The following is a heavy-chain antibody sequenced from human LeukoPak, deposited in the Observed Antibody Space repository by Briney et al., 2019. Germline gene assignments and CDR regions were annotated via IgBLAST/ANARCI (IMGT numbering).Heavy chain of an antibody. V-gene: IGHV3-23*01. D-gene: IGHD2-15*01. CDR1: GFTFSDYA. J-gene: IGHJ2*01. CDR2: ITDDGGTT. Sequence: GGSLRLSCAASGFTFSDYAMGWVRQAPGKGLEWVSIITDDGGTTYYADSVKGRFTLSRDNSENTLYLQMDSLRAEDTAVYYCARGGGGWYVGARFYWYSDLSGRGTLVTVSS. CDR3: ARGGGGWYVGARFYWYSDL.